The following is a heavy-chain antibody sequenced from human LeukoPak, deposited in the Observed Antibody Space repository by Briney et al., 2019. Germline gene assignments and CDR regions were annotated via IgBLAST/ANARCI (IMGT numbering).Heavy chain of an antibody. CDR1: GASTSSGLYY. CDR2: IYNSGST. Sequence: SEALSLTCTVSGASTSSGLYYWNWFRQPAGKGLEYIGRIYNSGSTNYNPSLKSRVTISVDTPKNQFSLKLTSVTASDSAVYYCASSNWLRDANFDSWGQGTLVTVSS. J-gene: IGHJ4*02. D-gene: IGHD6-13*01. V-gene: IGHV4-61*02. CDR3: ASSNWLRDANFDS.